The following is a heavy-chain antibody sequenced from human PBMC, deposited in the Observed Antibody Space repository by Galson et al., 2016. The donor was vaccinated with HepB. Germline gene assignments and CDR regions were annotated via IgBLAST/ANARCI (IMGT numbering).Heavy chain of an antibody. J-gene: IGHJ4*02. CDR2: INSDGSRT. CDR1: EFTFSSNW. CDR3: VRSAVGATNAFDI. Sequence: SLRLSCAASEFTFSSNWMHWVRQAPGKGLVWVSHINSDGSRTDFADSVKGRFTISRDNAKNTLYLQMNSLRAEDTAVYYCVRSAVGATNAFDIWGQGILVTVSS. D-gene: IGHD1-26*01. V-gene: IGHV3-74*01.